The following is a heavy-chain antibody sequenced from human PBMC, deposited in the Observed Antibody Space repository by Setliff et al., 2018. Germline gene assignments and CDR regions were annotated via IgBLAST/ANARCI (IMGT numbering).Heavy chain of an antibody. CDR1: GYTFTNYA. V-gene: IGHV1-18*01. CDR3: SRLVRYCTQTSCQRATGDDY. Sequence: ASVKVSCKASGYTFTNYAISWVRQAPGQGLEWRGRISAYTGNTYYAPRLQGRVTMTTDTSTTTAYLELSSLTCDDTAVYYCSRLVRYCTQTSCQRATGDDYWGQGTLVTVSS. D-gene: IGHD2-2*01. J-gene: IGHJ4*02. CDR2: ISAYTGNT.